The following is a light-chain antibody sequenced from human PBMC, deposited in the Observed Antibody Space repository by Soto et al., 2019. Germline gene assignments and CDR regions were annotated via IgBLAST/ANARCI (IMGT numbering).Light chain of an antibody. Sequence: DVQMTQSPSNLSASIGDTVTITCRASQIVGKWLAWYQQKPGKAPKLLINDVSNLEIGVPSRFSGSGSGTEFTLTISSLDPDDFATYYCQQYSTYPLIFGGGTMVDI. CDR1: QIVGKW. V-gene: IGKV1-5*01. CDR3: QQYSTYPLI. CDR2: DVS. J-gene: IGKJ4*01.